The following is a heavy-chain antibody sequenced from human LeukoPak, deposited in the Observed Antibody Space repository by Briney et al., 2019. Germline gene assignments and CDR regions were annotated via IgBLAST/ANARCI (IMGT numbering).Heavy chain of an antibody. V-gene: IGHV1-69*02. CDR1: GGTFSSYT. D-gene: IGHD3-22*01. CDR2: IIPILGIA. Sequence: SSVKVSCKASGGTFSSYTISWVRQAPGQGLDWMGRIIPILGIANYAQKFQGRVTITADKSTSTAYMELSSLRSEDTAVYYCARAPPGDSSGYHFDYWGQGTLVTVSS. J-gene: IGHJ4*02. CDR3: ARAPPGDSSGYHFDY.